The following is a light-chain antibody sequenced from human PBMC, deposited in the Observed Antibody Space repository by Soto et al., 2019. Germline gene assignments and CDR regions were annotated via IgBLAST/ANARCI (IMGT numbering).Light chain of an antibody. CDR2: DAS. J-gene: IGKJ3*01. CDR3: QQRSNWPPLT. CDR1: QSVSSY. V-gene: IGKV3-11*01. Sequence: EIVLTQSPATLSLSPGERATLSCRASQSVSSYLAWYQQKPGQAPRLLIYDASNRATGIPARFSGSGSGTDFTLTISSLEPEDVAVYYCQQRSNWPPLTFGPRTKVDIK.